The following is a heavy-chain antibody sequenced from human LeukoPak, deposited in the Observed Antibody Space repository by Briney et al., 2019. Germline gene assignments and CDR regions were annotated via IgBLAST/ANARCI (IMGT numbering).Heavy chain of an antibody. CDR1: GFTFSSYE. CDR3: ANGRMVHY. Sequence: GGSLRLSCAASGFTFSSYEMNWVRQAPGKGLEWVSYISDSGSSIDYADSVKGRFTTSRDNSKNTLYLQMNSLRAEDTAVYYCANGRMVHYWGQGTLVTVSS. V-gene: IGHV3-48*03. D-gene: IGHD3-10*01. CDR2: ISDSGSSI. J-gene: IGHJ4*02.